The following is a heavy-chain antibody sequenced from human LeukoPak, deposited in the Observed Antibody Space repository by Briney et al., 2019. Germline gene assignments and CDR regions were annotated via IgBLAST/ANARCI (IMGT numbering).Heavy chain of an antibody. CDR1: GDSVSTTSFY. D-gene: IGHD2-2*01. V-gene: IGHV4-39*07. CDR3: ARSGPTAGRPDGFDI. Sequence: PSETLSLTCTVSGDSVSTTSFYWGWIRQPPGKGLDCLGTTYSRGSTYNPSLTSRVTISVDRSKNQFSLKLSSVTAADTAVYYRARSGPTAGRPDGFDIWGQGTMVTVSS. CDR2: TYSRGST. J-gene: IGHJ3*02.